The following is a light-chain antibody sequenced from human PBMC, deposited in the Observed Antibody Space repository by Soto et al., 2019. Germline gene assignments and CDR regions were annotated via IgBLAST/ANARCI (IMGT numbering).Light chain of an antibody. J-gene: IGKJ2*01. CDR2: GAS. Sequence: EIVLTQSPGTLSLSPGERATLSCRASQSVSSSYLDWYQQTPGQAPRRLIYGASSRSTGIPARFSGSGSGTDFTLTISRVKPEDFAVDYCHQYGSSPNTFGQGTKLEIK. CDR3: HQYGSSPNT. CDR1: QSVSSSY. V-gene: IGKV3-20*01.